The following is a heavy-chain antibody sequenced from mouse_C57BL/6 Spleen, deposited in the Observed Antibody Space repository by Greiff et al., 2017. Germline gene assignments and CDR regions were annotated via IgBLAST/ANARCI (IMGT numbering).Heavy chain of an antibody. Sequence: QVHVKQSGAELAKPGASVKLSCKASGYTFTSYWMHWVKQRPGQGLEWIGYINPSSGYTKYNQKFKDKATLTADKSSSTAYMQLSSLTYEDSAVYYCARRDYDYDFAMDYWGQGTSVTVSS. V-gene: IGHV1-7*01. J-gene: IGHJ4*01. CDR2: INPSSGYT. CDR1: GYTFTSYW. CDR3: ARRDYDYDFAMDY. D-gene: IGHD2-4*01.